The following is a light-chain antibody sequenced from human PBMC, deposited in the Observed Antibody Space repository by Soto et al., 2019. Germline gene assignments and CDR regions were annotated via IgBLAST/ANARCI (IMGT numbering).Light chain of an antibody. Sequence: DIQMTQSPSSLSASVGDRVTITCRASQGISNYLAWYQQKPGKVPKLLIYAASTLQSAVPSRFSGSGSGTDFTLTISSLQPEDVATYSCQKDNNAPHTFDQGTKLEIK. J-gene: IGKJ2*01. CDR1: QGISNY. CDR2: AAS. CDR3: QKDNNAPHT. V-gene: IGKV1-27*01.